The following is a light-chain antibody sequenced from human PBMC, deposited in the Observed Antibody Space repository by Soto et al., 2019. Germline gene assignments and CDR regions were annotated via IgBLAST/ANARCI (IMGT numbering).Light chain of an antibody. CDR1: SSNIGTNIGTNY. CDR2: RND. Sequence: QSVLTQPPSASGTPGQRVTISCSGSSSNIGTNIGTNYVYWNQQFPGTAPKLLIYRNDQRPSGVPDRFSGSKSGTSASLAISGLRSEDEADYYCAAWDDSLGGPVFGGGTKLTVL. J-gene: IGLJ3*02. CDR3: AAWDDSLGGPV. V-gene: IGLV1-47*01.